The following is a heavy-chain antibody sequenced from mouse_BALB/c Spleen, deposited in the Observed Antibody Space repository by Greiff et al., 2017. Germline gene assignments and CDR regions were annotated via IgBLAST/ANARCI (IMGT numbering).Heavy chain of an antibody. CDR2: ISSGGSI. Sequence: EVMLVESGGGLVKPGGSLKLSCAASGFSFSSYAMSWVRQTPEKRLEWVASISSGGSIYYPDSVKGRFTISRDNARNILYLQMSSLRSEDTAMYYCARGKDEWFAYWGQGTLVTVSA. CDR1: GFSFSSYA. V-gene: IGHV5-6-5*01. J-gene: IGHJ3*01. CDR3: ARGKDEWFAY.